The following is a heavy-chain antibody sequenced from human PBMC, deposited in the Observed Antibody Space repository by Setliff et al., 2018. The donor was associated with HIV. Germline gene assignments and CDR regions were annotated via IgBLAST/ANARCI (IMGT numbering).Heavy chain of an antibody. CDR2: ISNVGHT. CDR1: RGSISSFH. J-gene: IGHJ3*02. D-gene: IGHD1-20*01. Sequence: SETLSLTCTVSRGSISSFHWSWIRRPPGMGLEWIGYISNVGHTNCIPSLKSRFTISMDTSKDQFSLRLTSVTAADTAVYYCVRHAGARIGISDAFDIWGQGSMVTVSS. CDR3: VRHAGARIGISDAFDI. V-gene: IGHV4-59*08.